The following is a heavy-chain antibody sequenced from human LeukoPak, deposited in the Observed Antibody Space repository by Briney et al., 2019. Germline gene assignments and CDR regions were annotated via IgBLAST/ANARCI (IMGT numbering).Heavy chain of an antibody. CDR3: ARGLPGGFVGFSSSWYPLDY. D-gene: IGHD6-13*01. CDR1: GFTFSRFG. V-gene: IGHV3-30*04. Sequence: GGSLRLSCGASGFTFSRFGIHWVRQAPGKGLEWVSVISYDGRNKHYADSVKGRFTISRDNSKNTLFLQMNSLRAENTAVYYCARGLPGGFVGFSSSWYPLDYWGQGALVTVSS. CDR2: ISYDGRNK. J-gene: IGHJ4*02.